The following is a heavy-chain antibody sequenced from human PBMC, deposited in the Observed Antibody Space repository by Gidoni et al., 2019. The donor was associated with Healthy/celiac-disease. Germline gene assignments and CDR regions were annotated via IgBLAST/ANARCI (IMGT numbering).Heavy chain of an antibody. J-gene: IGHJ4*02. Sequence: YNPSLKSRVTISVDTSKNQFSLKLSSVTAADTAVYYCARHDPELMRGVADYWGQGTLVTVSS. D-gene: IGHD1-26*01. CDR3: ARHDPELMRGVADY. V-gene: IGHV4-39*01.